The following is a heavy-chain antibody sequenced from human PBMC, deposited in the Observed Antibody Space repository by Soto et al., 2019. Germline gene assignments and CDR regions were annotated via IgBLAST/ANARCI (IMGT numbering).Heavy chain of an antibody. CDR2: IDRVGSST. J-gene: IGHJ4*02. CDR3: ARDPAPIGWYDY. CDR1: GFTLSIYW. Sequence: QSGGSLRLSCAASGFTLSIYWMHWVRQAPGKGLEWVSRIDRVGSSTTYADSVKGRFTISRDSAKNTLYLQMNSLRVEDTAVYYCARDPAPIGWYDYWGQGTLVTVSS. D-gene: IGHD6-19*01. V-gene: IGHV3-74*01.